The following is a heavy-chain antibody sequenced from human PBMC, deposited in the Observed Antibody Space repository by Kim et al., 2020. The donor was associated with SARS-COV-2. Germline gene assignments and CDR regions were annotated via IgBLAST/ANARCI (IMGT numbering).Heavy chain of an antibody. Sequence: GGSLRLSCAASGFTFSDYYMSWIRQAPGKGLEWVSYISSSGSTIYYADSVKGRFTISRDNAKNSLYLQMNSLRAEDTAVYYCARVLGRGDIVVVPAAMDYWGQGTLVTVSS. CDR1: GFTFSDYY. J-gene: IGHJ4*02. D-gene: IGHD2-2*01. CDR3: ARVLGRGDIVVVPAAMDY. V-gene: IGHV3-11*01. CDR2: ISSSGSTI.